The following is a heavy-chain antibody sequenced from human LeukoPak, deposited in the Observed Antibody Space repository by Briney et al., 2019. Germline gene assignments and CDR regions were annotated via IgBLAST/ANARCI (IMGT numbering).Heavy chain of an antibody. Sequence: AGSLRLASAASGFMVDDYGMSWVRQAPGKVMEWVSGINWNGGRVGFAASVKGRITISRDNAKNSLYLQMNSLRAEGTALYYCARDYDYGDYPGYWGQGTLVTVSS. CDR1: GFMVDDYG. J-gene: IGHJ4*02. D-gene: IGHD4-17*01. V-gene: IGHV3-20*04. CDR3: ARDYDYGDYPGY. CDR2: INWNGGRV.